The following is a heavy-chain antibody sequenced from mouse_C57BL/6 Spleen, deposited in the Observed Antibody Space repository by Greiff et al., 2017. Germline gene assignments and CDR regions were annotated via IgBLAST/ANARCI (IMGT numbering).Heavy chain of an antibody. CDR2: IHPNSGST. V-gene: IGHV1-64*01. CDR1: GYTFTSYW. Sequence: QVQLQQPGAELVKPGASVKLSCKASGYTFTSYWMHWVKQRPGQGLEWIGMIHPNSGSTNYNEKFKSKATLTVDKSSSTAYMPRSSLTSEDSAVYYCASSTGTDFGYWVQGTTLTVSS. CDR3: ASSTGTDFGY. D-gene: IGHD4-1*02. J-gene: IGHJ2*01.